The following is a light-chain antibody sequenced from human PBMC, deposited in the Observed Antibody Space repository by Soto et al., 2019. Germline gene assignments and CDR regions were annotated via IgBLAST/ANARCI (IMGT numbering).Light chain of an antibody. Sequence: ELVLTQSPGTLSLSPGERATLSCRASQTVTSSFLAWYQRKPGQAPRLLIYGASSRATGIPDRFSGSGSGTDFTLTISSLQSEDFAVYYCQQYNNWPLTFGQGTRLEIK. V-gene: IGKV3-15*01. CDR1: QTVTSS. CDR2: GAS. CDR3: QQYNNWPLT. J-gene: IGKJ5*01.